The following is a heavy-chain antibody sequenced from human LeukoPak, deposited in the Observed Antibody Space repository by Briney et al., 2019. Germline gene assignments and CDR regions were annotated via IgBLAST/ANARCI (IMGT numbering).Heavy chain of an antibody. J-gene: IGHJ4*02. CDR2: ISSSGSTI. D-gene: IGHD2-2*01. CDR3: TGQYCSSTSCFKGLNDY. CDR1: GFTFSDYY. Sequence: PGGSLRLSCAASGFTFSDYYMSWIRQAPGKGLEWVSYISSSGSTIYYADSVKGRFTISRDNAKNSLYLQMNSLRAEDTAVYYCTGQYCSSTSCFKGLNDYWGQGTLVTVSS. V-gene: IGHV3-11*01.